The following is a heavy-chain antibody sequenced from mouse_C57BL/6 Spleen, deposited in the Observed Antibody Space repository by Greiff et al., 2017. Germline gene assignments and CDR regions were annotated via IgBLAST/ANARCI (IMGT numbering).Heavy chain of an antibody. V-gene: IGHV1-62-2*01. CDR1: GYTFTEYT. Sequence: VQLVESGAELVKPGASVKLSCKASGYTFTEYTIHWVKQRSGQGLEWIGWFYPGSGSIKYNEKFKDKATLTADKSSSTVYMEISIVTSEDAAVYVCARHEVDYDDDGPWFAYWGQGTLVTVSA. CDR3: ARHEVDYDDDGPWFAY. D-gene: IGHD2-4*01. CDR2: FYPGSGSI. J-gene: IGHJ3*01.